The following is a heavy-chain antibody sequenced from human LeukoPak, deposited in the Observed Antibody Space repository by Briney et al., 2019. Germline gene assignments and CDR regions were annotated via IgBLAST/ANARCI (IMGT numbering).Heavy chain of an antibody. Sequence: GESLKISCKGSGYSFTSYWIGWVRQMPGKGLEWMGIIYPGDSDTRYSPSFQGQVTISADKSISTAYLQRSSLKASDTAMYYCARRGRITMVRGARGSAFDIWGQGTMVTVSS. CDR2: IYPGDSDT. J-gene: IGHJ3*02. CDR1: GYSFTSYW. D-gene: IGHD3-10*01. CDR3: ARRGRITMVRGARGSAFDI. V-gene: IGHV5-51*01.